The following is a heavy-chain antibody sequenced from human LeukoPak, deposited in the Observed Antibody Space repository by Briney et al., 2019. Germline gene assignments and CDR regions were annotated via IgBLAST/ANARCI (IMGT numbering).Heavy chain of an antibody. J-gene: IGHJ4*02. Sequence: SETLSLTCTVSGGSISSSSYYWGWIRQPPGKGLEWIGSIYYSGSTYYNPSLKSRVTISVDTSKNQFSLKLSSVTAADMAVYYCARQYGGYNGNFDYWGQGTLVTVSS. CDR3: ARQYGGYNGNFDY. CDR2: IYYSGST. CDR1: GGSISSSSYY. D-gene: IGHD5-12*01. V-gene: IGHV4-39*01.